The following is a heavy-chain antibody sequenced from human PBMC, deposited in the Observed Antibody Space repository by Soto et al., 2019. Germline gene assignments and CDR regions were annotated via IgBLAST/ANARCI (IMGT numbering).Heavy chain of an antibody. CDR1: GFTFSSYW. D-gene: IGHD4-17*01. CDR3: ARGTVRDHDFGDH. CDR2: ISSVGSST. J-gene: IGHJ4*02. Sequence: EVQLVESGGDLVQPGGSLRLSCVASGFTFSSYWMHWVRQVPGKGLVWVSRISSVGSSTSYADSVRGRFIISRDNAKNTLYLQVNSLRVDDTAVYYCARGTVRDHDFGDHWGQGTLVAVSS. V-gene: IGHV3-74*01.